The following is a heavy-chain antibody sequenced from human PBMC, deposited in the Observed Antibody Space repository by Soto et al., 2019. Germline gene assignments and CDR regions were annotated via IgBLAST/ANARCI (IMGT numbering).Heavy chain of an antibody. J-gene: IGHJ4*02. V-gene: IGHV4-39*01. D-gene: IGHD3-22*01. CDR1: GGSISSSSYY. CDR2: IYYSGST. CDR3: ARLYEYYYDSSVYYIDY. Sequence: QLQLQESGPGLVKPSETLSLTCTVSGGSISSSSYYWGWIRQPPGKGLEWIGSIYYSGSTYYNPSLKSRVTISVDTSKNQFSLKLSSVTAADTAVYYCARLYEYYYDSSVYYIDYWGQGTLVTVSS.